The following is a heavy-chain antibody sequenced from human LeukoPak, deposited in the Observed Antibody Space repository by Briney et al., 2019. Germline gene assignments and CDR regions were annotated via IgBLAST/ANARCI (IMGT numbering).Heavy chain of an antibody. D-gene: IGHD1-1*01. J-gene: IGHJ3*02. V-gene: IGHV4-59*01. Sequence: SETLSLTCTVSGGSISSYYWSWIRQPPGMGLEWMGYIYYSGSTNYNPPLTSRATISADTSKNQFSLKLSSVTAADTAVYYCARDSANTGTSPRAFDMWGQGTMVIVSS. CDR1: GGSISSYY. CDR3: ARDSANTGTSPRAFDM. CDR2: IYYSGST.